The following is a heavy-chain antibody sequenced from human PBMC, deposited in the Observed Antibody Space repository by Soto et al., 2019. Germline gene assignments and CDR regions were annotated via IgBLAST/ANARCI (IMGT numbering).Heavy chain of an antibody. CDR3: ARTLYGDNVDY. V-gene: IGHV1-8*01. D-gene: IGHD4-17*01. CDR1: GYTFTSYD. J-gene: IGHJ4*02. CDR2: MNPNSGNT. Sequence: QVQLVQSGAEVKKPGASVKVSCKASGYTFTSYDINWVRQATGQGLEWMRWMNPNSGNTGYAQKFQGRVTMTRNTSVGTAELEPRRLRSEDTAVYYCARTLYGDNVDYWGQGTLVTVSS.